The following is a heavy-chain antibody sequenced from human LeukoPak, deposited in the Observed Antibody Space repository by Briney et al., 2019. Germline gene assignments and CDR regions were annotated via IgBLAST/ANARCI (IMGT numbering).Heavy chain of an antibody. D-gene: IGHD6-19*01. CDR3: ARGPLYSSGWYEENWFDP. CDR2: IIPILGIA. Sequence: SVKVSCKASGGTFSSYAISWVRQAPGQGLEWMGRIIPILGIANYAQKFQGRVTITADKSTSTAYMELSSLRSEDTAVYYCARGPLYSSGWYEENWFDPWGQGTLVTVSS. CDR1: GGTFSSYA. V-gene: IGHV1-69*04. J-gene: IGHJ5*02.